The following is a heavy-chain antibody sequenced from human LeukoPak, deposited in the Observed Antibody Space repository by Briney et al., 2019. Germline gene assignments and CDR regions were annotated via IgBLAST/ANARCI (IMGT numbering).Heavy chain of an antibody. J-gene: IGHJ4*02. CDR2: ITHTRST. Sequence: SETLSLTCAVSGESFNDYNWVWVRQPPGKGLEWIGEITHTRSTVYSPSLNGRVTISVDTSKNQFSLKLNSLTAADTGLYFCARGRGAAAGLDYWGQGTLVTVSS. D-gene: IGHD6-13*01. V-gene: IGHV4-34*01. CDR1: GESFNDYN. CDR3: ARGRGAAAGLDY.